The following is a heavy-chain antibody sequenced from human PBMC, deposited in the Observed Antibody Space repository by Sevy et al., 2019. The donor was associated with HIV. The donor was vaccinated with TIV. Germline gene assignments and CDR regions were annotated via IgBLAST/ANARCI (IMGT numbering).Heavy chain of an antibody. J-gene: IGHJ5*02. D-gene: IGHD6-19*01. V-gene: IGHV4-4*07. CDR1: GGSITSYS. CDR2: IYSNGNS. CDR3: AREGDASSAWFENWFGP. Sequence: SETLSLTCTVSGGSITSYSWSWIRQPAGKGLEWLGRIYSNGNSKYNPSLKSRVTMSVDTSKNQFSLKLTSVNAADTAVYFCAREGDASSAWFENWFGPWGQGTLVTVSS.